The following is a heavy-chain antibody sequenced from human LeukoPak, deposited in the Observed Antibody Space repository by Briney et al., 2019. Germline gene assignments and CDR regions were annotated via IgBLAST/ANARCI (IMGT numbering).Heavy chain of an antibody. CDR3: VRDKGGTTWIQLWTFDY. CDR1: GGTFSSYA. D-gene: IGHD5-18*01. J-gene: IGHJ4*02. Sequence: SVKVSCKASGGTFSSYAISWVRQAPGQGLEWMGGIIPIFGTANYAQKFQGRVTITTDESTSTAYMELSSLRSEDTAVYYCVRDKGGTTWIQLWTFDYWGQGTLVTVSS. V-gene: IGHV1-69*05. CDR2: IIPIFGTA.